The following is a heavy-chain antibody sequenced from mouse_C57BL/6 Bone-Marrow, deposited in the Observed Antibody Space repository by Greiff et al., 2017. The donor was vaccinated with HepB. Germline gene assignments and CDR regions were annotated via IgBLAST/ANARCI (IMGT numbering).Heavy chain of an antibody. CDR2: INPSNGGT. CDR3: AREEVTTRNYFDY. J-gene: IGHJ2*01. D-gene: IGHD2-2*01. Sequence: VQLQQPGTELVKPGASVKLSCKASGYTFTSYWMHWVKQRPGQGLEWIGNINPSNGGTNYNEKFKSKATLTVDKSSSTAYMQLSSLTSEDSAVYYCAREEVTTRNYFDYWGQGTTLTVSS. V-gene: IGHV1-53*01. CDR1: GYTFTSYW.